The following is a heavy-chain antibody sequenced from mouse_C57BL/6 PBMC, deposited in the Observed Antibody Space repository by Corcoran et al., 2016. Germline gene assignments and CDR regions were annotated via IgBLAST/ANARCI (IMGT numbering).Heavy chain of an antibody. CDR3: ARGGSSGPAWFAY. J-gene: IGHJ3*01. CDR1: GYTFTSYD. V-gene: IGHV1-85*01. CDR2: IYPRDGSN. D-gene: IGHD3-2*02. Sequence: QVQLQQSGPELVKPGASVKLSCKASGYTFTSYDINWVKQRPGQGLEWIGWIYPRDGSNKYNEKFKGKATLTVDTSSSTAYMELHSLTSEDSAVYFCARGGSSGPAWFAYWGQGTLVTVSA.